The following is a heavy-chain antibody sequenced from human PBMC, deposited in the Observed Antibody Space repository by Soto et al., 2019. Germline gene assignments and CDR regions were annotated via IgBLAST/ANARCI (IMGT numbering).Heavy chain of an antibody. V-gene: IGHV3-11*01. Sequence: GGSLRLSCAASGFTFSDYYMSWIRQAPGKGLEWVSYISSASDVMYYADSVKGRFTISRDNAKKSLYLQMNSLRAEDTAVYYCARDLGYYDSSGYFDYWGQGTLVTVSS. J-gene: IGHJ4*02. CDR3: ARDLGYYDSSGYFDY. CDR2: ISSASDVM. D-gene: IGHD3-22*01. CDR1: GFTFSDYY.